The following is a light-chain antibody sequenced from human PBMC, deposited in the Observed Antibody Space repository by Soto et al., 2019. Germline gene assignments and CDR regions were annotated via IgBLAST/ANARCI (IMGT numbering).Light chain of an antibody. Sequence: QSVLTQPASVSGSPGQSITISCTGTSSDVGGYNYVSWYQQHPGKAPKLMIYDVSNRPSGVSNRFSGSKSGNTASLTISGLQAEDEADYHCTSWTSSSTYVFGTGNKVTVL. CDR3: TSWTSSSTYV. V-gene: IGLV2-14*01. J-gene: IGLJ1*01. CDR2: DVS. CDR1: SSDVGGYNY.